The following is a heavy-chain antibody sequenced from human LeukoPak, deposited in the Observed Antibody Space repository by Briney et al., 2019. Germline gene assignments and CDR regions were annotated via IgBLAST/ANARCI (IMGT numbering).Heavy chain of an antibody. Sequence: PGGSLRLSCAASGFTFSHYWMTWVRQAPGKGLEWVAQINQDGSEEYYMDSVKARFTFSRDNAKNSVFLQMNSLRAEDTAVYYCVRDGGVSGYDLLDYWGQGTLVTVSS. CDR3: VRDGGVSGYDLLDY. CDR1: GFTFSHYW. V-gene: IGHV3-7*01. CDR2: INQDGSEE. J-gene: IGHJ4*02. D-gene: IGHD5-12*01.